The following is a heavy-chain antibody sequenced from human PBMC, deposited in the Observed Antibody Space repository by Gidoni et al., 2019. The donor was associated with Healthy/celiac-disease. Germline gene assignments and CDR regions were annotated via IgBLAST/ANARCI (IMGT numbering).Heavy chain of an antibody. CDR1: GYTFTRYY. CDR2: LNPGGGST. D-gene: IGHD4-17*01. V-gene: IGHV1-46*01. CDR3: AREATTVTPAGYFDY. J-gene: IGHJ4*02. Sequence: QVPLVQSGAEVKKPGASVKVSCKASGYTFTRYYLPWVRQAPGQGLECMGTLNPGGGSTDDAQKFQGRGTMTRDTSTSTVYMELSSLRSEDTAVYFCAREATTVTPAGYFDYWGPGTLVTVSS.